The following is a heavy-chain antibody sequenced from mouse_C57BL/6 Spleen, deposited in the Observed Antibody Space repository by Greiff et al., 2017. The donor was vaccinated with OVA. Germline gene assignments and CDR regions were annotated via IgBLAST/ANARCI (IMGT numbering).Heavy chain of an antibody. CDR1: GYTFTSYW. D-gene: IGHD1-1*01. V-gene: IGHV1-50*01. CDR2: IDPSDSNT. J-gene: IGHJ2*01. Sequence: QVQLQQPGAELVKPGASEKLSCKASGYTFTSYWMQWVKQRPGQGLEWIGEIDPSDSNTNYNQKFKGKATLTVDTSSSTAYMQLSSLTSEDSAVYYCARRSYGSLDYWGQGTTLTVSS. CDR3: ARRSYGSLDY.